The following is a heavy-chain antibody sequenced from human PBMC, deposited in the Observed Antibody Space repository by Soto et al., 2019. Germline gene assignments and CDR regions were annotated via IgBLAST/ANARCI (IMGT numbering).Heavy chain of an antibody. D-gene: IGHD2-15*01. Sequence: SVKVSCKASGFTFTSSAVQWVRQARGQRLEWIGWIVVGSGNTNYAQKFQERVTITRDMSTSTAYMELSSLRAEDTALYYCAKDIYCSGGSCHKKHYYYYYYGMDVWGQGTTVTVSS. CDR2: IVVGSGNT. CDR1: GFTFTSSA. CDR3: AKDIYCSGGSCHKKHYYYYYYGMDV. J-gene: IGHJ6*02. V-gene: IGHV1-58*01.